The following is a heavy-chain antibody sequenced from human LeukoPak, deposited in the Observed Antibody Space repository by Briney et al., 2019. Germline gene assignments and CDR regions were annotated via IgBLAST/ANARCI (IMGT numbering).Heavy chain of an antibody. CDR2: ISAYNGNT. CDR3: ARDEGYYGAPLFDY. D-gene: IGHD4/OR15-4a*01. Sequence: GASVKVSCKASGYTFTSYGISWVRQAAGQGLEWMGWISAYNGNTNYAQNLQGRVTMTTDTSTSTAYMELRSLRSDDTAVYYCARDEGYYGAPLFDYWGQGTLVTVSS. CDR1: GYTFTSYG. V-gene: IGHV1-18*01. J-gene: IGHJ4*02.